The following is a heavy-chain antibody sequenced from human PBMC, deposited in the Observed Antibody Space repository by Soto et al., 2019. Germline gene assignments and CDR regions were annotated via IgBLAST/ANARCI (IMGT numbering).Heavy chain of an antibody. CDR3: VRGELRPRFDS. D-gene: IGHD1-7*01. Sequence: GGSLRLSCAASGFTFSSYWMHWVRQAPGKGLVWVSRINSDGSSTSYADSVKGRFTISRDNAKNTLYLQMNSLRAEDTAVYYCVRGELRPRFDSCGQGTLVTVSS. CDR2: INSDGSST. J-gene: IGHJ4*02. CDR1: GFTFSSYW. V-gene: IGHV3-74*01.